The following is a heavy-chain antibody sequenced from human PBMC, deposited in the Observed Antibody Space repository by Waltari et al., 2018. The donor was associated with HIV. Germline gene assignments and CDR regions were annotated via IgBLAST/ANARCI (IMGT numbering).Heavy chain of an antibody. CDR1: GFTFGGYV. V-gene: IGHV3-23*01. Sequence: LLESGGGLVQPGGSLRLSCAASGFTFGGYVWTWVRQGPVGGLELISGSSQTGRNTFYSDSVKGRFTISRDNAKNTVYLQMNDLRVEDTAIYFCAKTNFGELLYYLDTWGQGALVTVTS. CDR3: AKTNFGELLYYLDT. J-gene: IGHJ4*01. D-gene: IGHD3-16*01. CDR2: SSQTGRNT.